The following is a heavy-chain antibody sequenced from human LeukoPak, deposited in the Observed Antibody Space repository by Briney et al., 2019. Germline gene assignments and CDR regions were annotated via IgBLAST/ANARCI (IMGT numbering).Heavy chain of an antibody. CDR2: MNPNSGNT. J-gene: IGHJ4*02. Sequence: ASVKVSCKASGYTFTSYDINWVRQAPGQGLEWMGWMNPNSGNTGYAQKFRGRVTMTRNTSISTAYMELSSLRSEDTAVYYCARVIVGAKFDYWGQGTLVTVSS. V-gene: IGHV1-8*01. D-gene: IGHD1-26*01. CDR3: ARVIVGAKFDY. CDR1: GYTFTSYD.